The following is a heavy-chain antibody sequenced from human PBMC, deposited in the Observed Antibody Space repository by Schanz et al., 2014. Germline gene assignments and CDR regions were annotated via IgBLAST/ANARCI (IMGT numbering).Heavy chain of an antibody. CDR1: GFTFRDYY. CDR3: AREQIMAAAGLVDY. V-gene: IGHV3-11*05. CDR2: ISSGSSYA. J-gene: IGHJ4*01. D-gene: IGHD6-13*01. Sequence: PGGSLRLSCAASGFTFRDYYMSWIRQAPGKGLEWVSDISSGSSYANYADSVKGRFTISRDNAKNSLYLQMNSLRAEDTAVYYCAREQIMAAAGLVDYWGHGTLVTVSP.